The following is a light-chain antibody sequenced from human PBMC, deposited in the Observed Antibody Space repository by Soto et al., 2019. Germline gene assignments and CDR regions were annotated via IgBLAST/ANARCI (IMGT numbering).Light chain of an antibody. J-gene: IGKJ4*01. Sequence: EIVLTQSPGTLSLSPGERATLSCRASQSVSSSLAWYQQKPGQAPRLLIYGTSTRANGLPARFSGSGSGTEFTLTISSLQSEDFAVYYCQQYNNWPLTFGGGTKVEIK. CDR3: QQYNNWPLT. CDR1: QSVSSS. CDR2: GTS. V-gene: IGKV3-15*01.